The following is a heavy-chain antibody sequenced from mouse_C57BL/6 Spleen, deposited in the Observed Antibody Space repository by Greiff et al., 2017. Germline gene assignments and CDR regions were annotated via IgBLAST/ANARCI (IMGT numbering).Heavy chain of an antibody. CDR3: ERQGFYYGSSYNYAMDY. CDR2: ISNLAYSI. J-gene: IGHJ4*01. Sequence: EVMLVESGGGLVQPGGSLKLSCAASGFTFSDYGMAWVRQAPRKGPEWVAFISNLAYSIYYADTVTGRCTISRENAKNTLYLEMSSLRSEDTAMYYCERQGFYYGSSYNYAMDYWGQGTSVTVSS. CDR1: GFTFSDYG. D-gene: IGHD1-1*01. V-gene: IGHV5-15*01.